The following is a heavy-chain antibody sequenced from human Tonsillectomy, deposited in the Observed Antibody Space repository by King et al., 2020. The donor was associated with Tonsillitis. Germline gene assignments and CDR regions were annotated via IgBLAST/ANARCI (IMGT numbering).Heavy chain of an antibody. D-gene: IGHD4-23*01. J-gene: IGHJ3*02. CDR1: GFTFSSYN. V-gene: IGHV3-21*01. CDR2: IMCCSSSI. Sequence: VQLVESGGGLVKPGGSLRLSCAASGFTFSSYNMNWVRQAPGKGLAWVSPIMCCSSSISYADSLKGRFTISRDNAKNSLYLQMNSLRAEDTAVYYCARAGGSNTPFDIWGQGTMVTVSS. CDR3: ARAGGSNTPFDI.